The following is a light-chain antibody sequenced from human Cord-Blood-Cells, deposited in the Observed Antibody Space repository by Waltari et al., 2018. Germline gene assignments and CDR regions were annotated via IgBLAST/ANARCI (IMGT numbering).Light chain of an antibody. CDR2: AAS. J-gene: IGKJ4*01. V-gene: IGKV1-9*01. CDR1: QGISSY. Sequence: DIQLTQSPSLLSASVGDRVTITCRASQGISSYLAWYQQKPGKVPKLLIYAASTLQSGVPSRFSGSGSGTEFTLTISSLQPEDFATYYCQQLNSYPLTFGGGTKVEIK. CDR3: QQLNSYPLT.